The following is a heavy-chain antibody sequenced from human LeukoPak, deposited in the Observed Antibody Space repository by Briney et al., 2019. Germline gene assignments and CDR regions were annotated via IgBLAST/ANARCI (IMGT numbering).Heavy chain of an antibody. CDR3: ARDGNWGYDSSGYYYY. D-gene: IGHD3-22*01. J-gene: IGHJ4*02. Sequence: GASVKVSCKASGYTFTNYYMHWVRQAPGQGLEWMGIINPSGGSTSYAQKFQGRVTMTRDTSTSTVYMELSRLRSDDTAVYYCARDGNWGYDSSGYYYYWGQGTLVTVSS. CDR1: GYTFTNYY. CDR2: INPSGGST. V-gene: IGHV1-46*01.